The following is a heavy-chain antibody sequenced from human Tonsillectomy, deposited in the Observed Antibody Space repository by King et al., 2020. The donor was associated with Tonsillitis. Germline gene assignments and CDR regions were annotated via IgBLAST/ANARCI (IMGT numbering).Heavy chain of an antibody. V-gene: IGHV1-69*01. CDR2: LIPVFGTT. D-gene: IGHD6-13*01. CDR1: GGTFNNHG. J-gene: IGHJ4*02. CDR3: ARAAITSSSWHRGH. Sequence: QLVQSGAEMKKPGSSVKVSCKASGGTFNNHGISWVRQAPGQGLVWMGGLIPVFGTTNFAQKFQGRLTITADESTNTAYMELSSLRSEDTAIYYCARAAITSSSWHRGHWGQGTLFTVSS.